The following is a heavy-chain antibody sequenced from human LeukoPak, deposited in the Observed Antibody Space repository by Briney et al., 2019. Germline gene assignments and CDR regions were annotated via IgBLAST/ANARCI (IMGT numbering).Heavy chain of an antibody. V-gene: IGHV3-48*01. CDR2: ISSSSSAI. Sequence: GGSLRLSCAASGFTFSSYSMNWVRQAPGKGLEWVSYISSSSSAIYYADSVKGRFPISRDNAKNSLSLQMNSRRAEDTAVYYCARDGGYRSSWNRFDYWGQGTLVTVSS. CDR3: ARDGGYRSSWNRFDY. J-gene: IGHJ4*02. CDR1: GFTFSSYS. D-gene: IGHD6-13*01.